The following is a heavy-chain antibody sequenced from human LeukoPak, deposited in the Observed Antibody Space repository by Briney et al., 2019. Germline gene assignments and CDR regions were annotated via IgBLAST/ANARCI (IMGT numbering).Heavy chain of an antibody. D-gene: IGHD3-16*01. V-gene: IGHV3-74*01. Sequence: GGSLRLSCAASGFTFSSYWMHWVRQAPGKGLEWVSRINEDASIITYADSVKGRFTISRDNAKNTLYLQMNSLRAEDTAVYYCVRDLILAWTPGDDFDYWGQGTLVTVSS. J-gene: IGHJ4*02. CDR1: GFTFSSYW. CDR2: INEDASII. CDR3: VRDLILAWTPGDDFDY.